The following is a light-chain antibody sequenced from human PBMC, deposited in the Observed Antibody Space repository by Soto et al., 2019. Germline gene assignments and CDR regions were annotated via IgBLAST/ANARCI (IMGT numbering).Light chain of an antibody. CDR1: KSVTSS. J-gene: IGKJ2*01. Sequence: EIVLTQSPATLSLSPGERATLSCRASKSVTSSLAWYQQKPGQAPRLLIYDASNRATGIPARFSGSGSGTDFTLTISSLEPEDFAVYYCQQRSNWPRYTFGQGTKLEIK. CDR2: DAS. V-gene: IGKV3-11*01. CDR3: QQRSNWPRYT.